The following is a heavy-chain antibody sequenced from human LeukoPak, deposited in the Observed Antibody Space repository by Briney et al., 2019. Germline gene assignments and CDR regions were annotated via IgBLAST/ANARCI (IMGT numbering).Heavy chain of an antibody. CDR2: IYYSASS. Sequence: PSETLSLTCTVSGGSISSSSYYWGRIRHPPGKGLEWIGSIYYSASSYYNPSLKSRVTISVDTSKNQFSLKLSSVTAADTAVYYCARVYGYCSGGSCYYKGPYYYYYYMDVWGKGTTVTVSS. V-gene: IGHV4-39*07. CDR3: ARVYGYCSGGSCYYKGPYYYYYYMDV. CDR1: GGSISSSSYY. D-gene: IGHD2-15*01. J-gene: IGHJ6*03.